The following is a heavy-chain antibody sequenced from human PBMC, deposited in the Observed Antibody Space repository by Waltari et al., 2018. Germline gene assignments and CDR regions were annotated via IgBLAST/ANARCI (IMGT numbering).Heavy chain of an antibody. CDR1: GGSISRGGYY. D-gene: IGHD3-10*01. J-gene: IGHJ6*03. CDR3: GRGEGGSGSETYYYYYMDV. Sequence: QVQLQESGPGLVKPSQTLSLTCPVSGGSISRGGYYWSWIRQHPGEGLEWIGYIYYSGSTYYNPSLKMLVTISVDTSKNQFSLKLSSGTAAAAAVYYCGRGEGGSGSETYYYYYMDVWGKGTTVTVSS. V-gene: IGHV4-31*01. CDR2: IYYSGST.